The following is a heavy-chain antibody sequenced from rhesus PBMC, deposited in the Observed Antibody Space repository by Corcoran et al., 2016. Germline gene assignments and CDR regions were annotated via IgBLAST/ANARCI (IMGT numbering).Heavy chain of an antibody. J-gene: IGHJ4*01. D-gene: IGHD4-29*01. CDR2: INSGGGST. V-gene: IGHV3S5*01. CDR1: GFTFSSYG. CDR3: AKVRYPSY. Sequence: EVQLVETGGGLVQPGGSLKLSCAASGFTFSSYGMSWVRQAPGTGLEWVSAINSGGGSTYYADSVKGRFTISRDNSKNTLSLQMNSLRAEDTAVYYCAKVRYPSYWGQGVLVTVSS.